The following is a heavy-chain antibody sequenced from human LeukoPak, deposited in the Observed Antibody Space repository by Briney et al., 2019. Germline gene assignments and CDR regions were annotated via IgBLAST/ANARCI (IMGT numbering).Heavy chain of an antibody. J-gene: IGHJ3*02. D-gene: IGHD6-19*01. Sequence: PGGSLRLSCAASGFTFSNFAMSWVRQAPGKGLEWVSAISASSDNTYFADSVKGRFTISRDNSKNTLYLQMNSLRAEDTAVYYCAKERWYSSPGAFDIWGQGTMVTVSS. V-gene: IGHV3-23*01. CDR3: AKERWYSSPGAFDI. CDR2: ISASSDNT. CDR1: GFTFSNFA.